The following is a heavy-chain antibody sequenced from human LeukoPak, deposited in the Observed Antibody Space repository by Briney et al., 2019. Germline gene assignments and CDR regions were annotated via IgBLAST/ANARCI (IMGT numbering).Heavy chain of an antibody. D-gene: IGHD7-27*01. CDR3: ARDWGKGEWYFDH. CDR2: ISGYNGNT. Sequence: GASVKVSCKAAGYTFTSYGISWVRQAPGQGPEWMGWISGYNGNTRYAQKFQGRVTMTTDTSTSTAYMELRSLRSDDTAVYYCARDWGKGEWYFDHWGQGTLVTVSS. V-gene: IGHV1-18*01. J-gene: IGHJ4*02. CDR1: GYTFTSYG.